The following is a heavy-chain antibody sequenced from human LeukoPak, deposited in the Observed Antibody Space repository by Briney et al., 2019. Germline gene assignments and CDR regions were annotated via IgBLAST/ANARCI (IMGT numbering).Heavy chain of an antibody. Sequence: GGSLRLSCAASGFTFSSYAMSWVRQAPGKGLEWVSAISGSGGSTYYADSVKGRFTISRGNSKNTLYLQMNSLRAEDTAVYYCAKDRGRARLRFLEWLLFGGFDYWGQGTLVTVSS. CDR3: AKDRGRARLRFLEWLLFGGFDY. CDR1: GFTFSSYA. V-gene: IGHV3-23*01. J-gene: IGHJ4*02. D-gene: IGHD3-3*01. CDR2: ISGSGGST.